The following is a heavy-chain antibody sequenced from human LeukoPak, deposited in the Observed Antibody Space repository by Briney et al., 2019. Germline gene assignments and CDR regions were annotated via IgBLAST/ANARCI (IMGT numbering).Heavy chain of an antibody. J-gene: IGHJ4*02. CDR1: GFTFSSYA. V-gene: IGHV3-30-3*01. D-gene: IGHD2-2*01. Sequence: PGGSLRLSCAASGFTFSSYAMHWVRQAPGKGLEWVAVISYDGSNKYYADSVKGRFTISRDNSKNTLYLQMNSLRAEDTAVYYCAKVHQVPYNYFDYWGQGTLVTVSS. CDR3: AKVHQVPYNYFDY. CDR2: ISYDGSNK.